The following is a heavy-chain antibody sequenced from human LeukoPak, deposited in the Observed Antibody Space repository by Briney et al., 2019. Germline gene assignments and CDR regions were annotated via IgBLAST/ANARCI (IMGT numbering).Heavy chain of an antibody. D-gene: IGHD3-10*01. CDR1: GFTFSSYS. CDR3: ARDKADYGSGRDWFDP. J-gene: IGHJ5*02. V-gene: IGHV3-21*01. Sequence: GGSLRLSCAASGFTFSSYSMNWVRQAPGKGLEWVSSISSSSSYIYYADSVKGRFTISRDNAKNSLYLQMNSLRAGDTAVYYCARDKADYGSGRDWFDPWAREPWSPSPQ. CDR2: ISSSSSYI.